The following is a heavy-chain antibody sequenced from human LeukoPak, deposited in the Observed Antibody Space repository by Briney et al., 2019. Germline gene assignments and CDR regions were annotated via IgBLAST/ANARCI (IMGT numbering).Heavy chain of an antibody. CDR3: AREEMATIWY. D-gene: IGHD5-24*01. J-gene: IGHJ4*02. CDR2: IYYSGST. Sequence: SETLSLTCTVSGGSISSSSYYWGWIRQPPGKGLEWIGSIYYSGSTYYNPSLKSRVTISVDTSKNQFSLKLSSVTAADTAVYYCAREEMATIWYWGQGTLVTVSS. CDR1: GGSISSSSYY. V-gene: IGHV4-39*07.